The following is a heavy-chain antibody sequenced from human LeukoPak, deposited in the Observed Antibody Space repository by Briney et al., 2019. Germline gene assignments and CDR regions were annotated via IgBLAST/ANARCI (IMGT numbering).Heavy chain of an antibody. D-gene: IGHD3-10*01. V-gene: IGHV3-48*03. CDR3: ARELAVRGVTPQNWSDP. CDR2: ISSSGSTI. CDR1: GFTFSSYE. Sequence: PGGSLRLSCAASGFTFSSYEMNWVRQAPGKGLEWVSYISSSGSTIYYADSVKGRFTISRDNAKNSLYLQMNSLRAEDTAVYYCARELAVRGVTPQNWSDPWGQGTLVTVSS. J-gene: IGHJ5*02.